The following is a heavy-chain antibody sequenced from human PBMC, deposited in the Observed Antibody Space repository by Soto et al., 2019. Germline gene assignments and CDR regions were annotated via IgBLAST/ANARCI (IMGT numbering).Heavy chain of an antibody. Sequence: EVQLVESGGALVQPGGSLRLSCAASRFTFSTYEMHWVRQAPGKGLEWVSYISSSGNTGYYADSVKGRFTISRDNTRNSLYQQMNSLRDEDTALYYCVRYCSTTLCNGVATRTFDYWGQGTLVTVSS. J-gene: IGHJ4*02. D-gene: IGHD2-2*01. CDR3: VRYCSTTLCNGVATRTFDY. CDR1: RFTFSTYE. V-gene: IGHV3-48*03. CDR2: ISSSGNTG.